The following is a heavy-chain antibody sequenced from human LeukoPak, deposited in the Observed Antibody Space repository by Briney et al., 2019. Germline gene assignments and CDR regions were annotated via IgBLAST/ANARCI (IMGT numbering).Heavy chain of an antibody. CDR3: AKLPGYCSGGTCQDAFDV. J-gene: IGHJ3*01. CDR2: ISYDGSNK. CDR1: GFTFSSYG. D-gene: IGHD2-15*01. Sequence: GGSLRLSCAASGFTFSSYGMHWVRQAPGKGLEWVAVISYDGSNKYYADSVKGRFTISRDNSKNTLYLQMNSLRAEDTALYYCAKLPGYCSGGTCQDAFDVWGQGTVVTVSS. V-gene: IGHV3-30*18.